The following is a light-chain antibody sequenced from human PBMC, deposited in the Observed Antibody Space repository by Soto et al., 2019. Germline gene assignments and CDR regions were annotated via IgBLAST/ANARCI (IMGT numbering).Light chain of an antibody. J-gene: IGKJ5*01. Sequence: EIVLTQSPGTLSLSPGEIATLSFSASQSVINNYLAWYQQKPGQAPRLLIYGASSRATGIPDRFSGSGSGTDFTLTISRLEPEDFAVYYCQQYGSSPITFGQGTRLEIK. CDR2: GAS. V-gene: IGKV3-20*01. CDR3: QQYGSSPIT. CDR1: QSVINNY.